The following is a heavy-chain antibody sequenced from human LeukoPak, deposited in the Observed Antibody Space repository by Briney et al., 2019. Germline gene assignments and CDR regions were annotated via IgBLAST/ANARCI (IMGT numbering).Heavy chain of an antibody. V-gene: IGHV1-18*01. J-gene: IGHJ6*04. CDR3: ARDLIVLMVYAIGGQLDY. CDR1: GYTFTSYG. D-gene: IGHD2-8*01. Sequence: ASVKVSCKASGYTFTSYGISWVRQAPGQGLEWMGWISAYNGNTNYAEKLQGRVTMTTDTSTSTAYMELRSLRSDDTAVYYCARDLIVLMVYAIGGQLDYWGKGTTVTVSS. CDR2: ISAYNGNT.